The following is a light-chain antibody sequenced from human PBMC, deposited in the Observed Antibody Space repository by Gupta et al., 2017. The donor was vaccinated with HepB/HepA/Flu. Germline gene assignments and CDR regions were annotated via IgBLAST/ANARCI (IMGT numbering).Light chain of an antibody. CDR1: SSDVGNYNY. CDR2: DVT. Sequence: QSALTQPRSVSGSPGQSVTISCSGTSSDVGNYNYVSWYQQHPGKAPKLMIYDVTRRPSGVPDRFSGSKSGNTASLTISGLQAEDEADYYCCSYAPSDRVFGGGTKLTVL. CDR3: CSYAPSDRV. V-gene: IGLV2-11*01. J-gene: IGLJ3*02.